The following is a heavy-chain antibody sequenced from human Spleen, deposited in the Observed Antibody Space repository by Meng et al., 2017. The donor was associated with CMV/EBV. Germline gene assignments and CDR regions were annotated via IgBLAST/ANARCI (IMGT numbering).Heavy chain of an antibody. J-gene: IGHJ4*02. D-gene: IGHD6-13*01. V-gene: IGHV5-51*01. Sequence: YVFSTYWIRWVRQLPGKCLEWLEIIYPGYSDTRYSPSFQGQIAISADKSISTAYLQWSSLEASDTAMYYCARHRPSGSSSSRSPLDYWGQGTLVTVSS. CDR2: IYPGYSDT. CDR3: ARHRPSGSSSSRSPLDY. CDR1: YVFSTYW.